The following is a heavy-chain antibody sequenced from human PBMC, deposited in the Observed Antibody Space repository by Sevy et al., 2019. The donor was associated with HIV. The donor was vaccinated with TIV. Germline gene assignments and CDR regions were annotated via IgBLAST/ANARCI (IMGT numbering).Heavy chain of an antibody. D-gene: IGHD3-22*01. CDR1: GFTFSVYA. V-gene: IGHV3-48*02. J-gene: IGHJ5*02. CDR3: AREAYYYDSREENWFDP. Sequence: GGSLRLSCKPSGFTFSVYAMHWVRQAPGKGLEWVSSISRTATTYYADSVRDRFTISSDNAKNLLYLEMNSLRDEDTAVYYCAREAYYYDSREENWFDPWGQGTLVTVSS. CDR2: ISRTATT.